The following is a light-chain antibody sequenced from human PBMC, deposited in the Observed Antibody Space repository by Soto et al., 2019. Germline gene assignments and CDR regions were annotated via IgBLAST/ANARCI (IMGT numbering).Light chain of an antibody. CDR2: DAS. CDR3: QQRSIWPLI. J-gene: IGKJ4*01. V-gene: IGKV3-11*01. Sequence: EILLTQSPATLSLSPGERATLSCRASQSVSSYLAWYQQKPGQAPMLLIYDASNRATGIPARFSGSGSGTDFTLTISSLESEDFAVYYCQQRSIWPLIFGGGTRVEIK. CDR1: QSVSSY.